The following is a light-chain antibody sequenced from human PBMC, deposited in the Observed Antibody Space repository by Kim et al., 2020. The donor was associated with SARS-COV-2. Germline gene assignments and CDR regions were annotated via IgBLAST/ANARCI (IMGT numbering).Light chain of an antibody. J-gene: IGKJ1*01. CDR2: DAS. CDR3: QQYSTYSWT. Sequence: ASIGDRVNITCRASQSINNWLAWYQQKPGKAPKVLIYDASTLQSGVPSRFSGSKSGTEFTLTISSLQPDDSAVYYCQQYSTYSWTFGRGTKVGIK. V-gene: IGKV1-5*01. CDR1: QSINNW.